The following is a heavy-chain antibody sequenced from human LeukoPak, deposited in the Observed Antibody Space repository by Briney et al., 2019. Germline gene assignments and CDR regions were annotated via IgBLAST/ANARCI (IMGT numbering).Heavy chain of an antibody. Sequence: ASVKVSCKASGYTFTSYDINWVRQATGQGLEWMGWMNPNSGNTGYAQKFQGRVTITRNTSVSTAYMELSSLRSEDTAVYYCASSSSVLRDAFDIWGQGTMVTVSS. J-gene: IGHJ3*02. CDR2: MNPNSGNT. D-gene: IGHD2-2*01. CDR1: GYTFTSYD. V-gene: IGHV1-8*03. CDR3: ASSSSVLRDAFDI.